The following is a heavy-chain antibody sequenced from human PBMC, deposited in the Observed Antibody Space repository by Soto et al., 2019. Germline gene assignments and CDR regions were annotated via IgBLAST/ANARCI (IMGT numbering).Heavy chain of an antibody. V-gene: IGHV1-69*02. J-gene: IGHJ4*02. CDR2: IIPILGIA. D-gene: IGHD3-10*01. CDR1: GGTFSSYT. Sequence: QVQLVQSGAEVKKPGSSVKVSCKASGGTFSSYTISWVRQAPGQGLEWMGRIIPILGIANYAQKFQGRVSINXXKXTXIDYMELSSLRSEDTAVYYCASQAPDGSGRHTHFAYWGQGTLVTVSS. CDR3: ASQAPDGSGRHTHFAY.